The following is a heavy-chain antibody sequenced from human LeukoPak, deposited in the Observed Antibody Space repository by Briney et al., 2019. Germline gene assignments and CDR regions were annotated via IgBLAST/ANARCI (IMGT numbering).Heavy chain of an antibody. CDR1: RFTFDDYA. D-gene: IGHD3-22*01. J-gene: IGHJ4*02. V-gene: IGHV3-9*01. CDR2: ISWNSGSI. Sequence: GGSLRLSCAASRFTFDDYAMHWVRPAPGKGLEWVSGISWNSGSIGYADSVKGRFTISRDNAENSLYLEMNSLRAEDTALYYCAKEKYYYDSSGYSIIYFDYWGQGTLVTVSS. CDR3: AKEKYYYDSSGYSIIYFDY.